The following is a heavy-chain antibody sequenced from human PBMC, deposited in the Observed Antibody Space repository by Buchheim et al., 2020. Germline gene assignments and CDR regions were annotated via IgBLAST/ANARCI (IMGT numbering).Heavy chain of an antibody. CDR1: GFTFSSYA. CDR2: ISGSGGST. V-gene: IGHV3-23*01. CDR3: TKKYYYDSSGSYYYYYMDV. J-gene: IGHJ6*03. D-gene: IGHD3-22*01. Sequence: EVQLLESGGGLVQPGGSLRLSCAASGFTFSSYAMSWVRQAPGKGLEWVSAISGSGGSTYYADSVKGRFTISRERSKNTLYLQMNSLRGEDTAVYYCTKKYYYDSSGSYYYYYMDVWGKGTT.